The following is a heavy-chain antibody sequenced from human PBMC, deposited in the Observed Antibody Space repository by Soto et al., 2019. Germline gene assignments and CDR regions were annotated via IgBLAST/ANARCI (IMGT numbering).Heavy chain of an antibody. CDR3: ARHEGHLGWTYGDYDYYYGMDV. V-gene: IGHV4-39*01. CDR1: GGSISSSSYY. D-gene: IGHD4-17*01. CDR2: IYYSGST. J-gene: IGHJ6*02. Sequence: NPSETLSLTCTVSGGSISSSSYYWCWIRHPPGKGLEWIGSIYYSGSTYYNPSLKSRVTISVDTSKNQFSLKLSSVTAADTAVYYCARHEGHLGWTYGDYDYYYGMDVWGQGTTVTVSS.